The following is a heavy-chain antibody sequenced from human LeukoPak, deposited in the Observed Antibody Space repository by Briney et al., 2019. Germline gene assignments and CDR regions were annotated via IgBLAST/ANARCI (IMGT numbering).Heavy chain of an antibody. J-gene: IGHJ4*02. CDR2: INPNSGGT. D-gene: IGHD3-9*01. CDR1: GYTFTSYY. CDR3: ARVAHNYDLLTGYYPYLDYFDF. Sequence: GASVEVSCKASGYTFTSYYMHWVRQAPGQGLEWMGWINPNSGGTNYAQKFQGRVTMTRDTSISTAYMELSRLRSDDTAVFYCARVAHNYDLLTGYYPYLDYFDFWGQGTLVTVSS. V-gene: IGHV1-2*02.